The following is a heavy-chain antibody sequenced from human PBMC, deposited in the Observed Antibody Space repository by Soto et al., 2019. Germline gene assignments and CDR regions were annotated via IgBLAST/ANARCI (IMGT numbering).Heavy chain of an antibody. Sequence: GGSLRLSCAASGFTFSSYAMSWVRQAPGKGLEWVSAISGSGGSTYYADSVKGRFTISRDNSKNTLYLQMNSLRAEDTAVYYRAKDRGVVGATGIDAFDIWGQGTMVTVSS. J-gene: IGHJ3*02. CDR3: AKDRGVVGATGIDAFDI. CDR1: GFTFSSYA. V-gene: IGHV3-23*01. CDR2: ISGSGGST. D-gene: IGHD1-26*01.